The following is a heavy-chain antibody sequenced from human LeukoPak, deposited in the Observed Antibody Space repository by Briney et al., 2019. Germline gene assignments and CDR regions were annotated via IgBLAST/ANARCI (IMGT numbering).Heavy chain of an antibody. V-gene: IGHV3-23*01. D-gene: IGHD1-14*01. CDR2: ISGSGGST. CDR3: ARTSPRRIFDY. CDR1: GFTFSSYG. Sequence: GTLRLSCAASGFTFSSYGMSWVRQAPGKGLEWVSAISGSGGSTYYADSVKGRFTISRDNSKNTLYLQMNSLRAEDTAVYYCARTSPRRIFDYWGQGTLVTVSS. J-gene: IGHJ4*02.